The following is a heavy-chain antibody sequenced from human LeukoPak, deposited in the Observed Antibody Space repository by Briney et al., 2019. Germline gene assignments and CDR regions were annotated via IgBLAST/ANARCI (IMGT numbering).Heavy chain of an antibody. Sequence: SETLSLTCTVSGGSLSSYYWSWIRQPPGKGLEWIGYIHYTGTTKYNSSLNSRGTIPVDTSKNQFSLILTSMTAADTAVYYCARHRGYTYGRTFDYWGQGTLVTASS. CDR2: IHYTGTT. V-gene: IGHV4-59*08. CDR3: ARHRGYTYGRTFDY. CDR1: GGSLSSYY. D-gene: IGHD5-18*01. J-gene: IGHJ4*01.